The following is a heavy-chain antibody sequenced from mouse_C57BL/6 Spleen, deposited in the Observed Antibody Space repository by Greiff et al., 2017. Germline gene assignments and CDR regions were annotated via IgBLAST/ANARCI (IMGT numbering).Heavy chain of an antibody. CDR2: IDPSDSYT. Sequence: QVQLQQPGAELVRPGSSVKLSCKASGYTFTSYWMHWVKQRPIQGLEWIGNIDPSDSYTNYNQKFKGKSTLTVDKSSSTAYMQLSSLTSEDSAVYYCARKSSTVPYYFDYWGQGTTLTVSS. D-gene: IGHD1-1*01. V-gene: IGHV1-52*01. CDR3: ARKSSTVPYYFDY. J-gene: IGHJ2*01. CDR1: GYTFTSYW.